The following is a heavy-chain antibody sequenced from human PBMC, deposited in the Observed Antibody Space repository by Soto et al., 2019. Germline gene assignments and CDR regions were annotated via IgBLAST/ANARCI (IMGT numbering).Heavy chain of an antibody. CDR3: ARGRGIFGVVIPYYYYGMDV. CDR1: GGSFSGYY. Sequence: SETLSLTCAVYGGSFSGYYWSWIRQPPGKGLEWIGEINHSGSTNYNPSLKSRVTISVDTSKNQFSLKLSSVTAADTAVYYCARGRGIFGVVIPYYYYGMDVWGQGTTVTVSS. V-gene: IGHV4-34*01. D-gene: IGHD3-3*01. CDR2: INHSGST. J-gene: IGHJ6*02.